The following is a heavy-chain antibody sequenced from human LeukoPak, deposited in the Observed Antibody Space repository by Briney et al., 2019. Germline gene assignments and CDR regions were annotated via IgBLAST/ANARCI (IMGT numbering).Heavy chain of an antibody. CDR1: GFTFSHYG. CDR3: AQDRGGFYHSNGYYSLDC. Sequence: GGSLRLSCAASGFTFSHYGMHWLRQAPGKGLEWVAFMRHDGSTQFYAESIRGRFTISRDNSKNTLYLPMNSLRADGTAAYYCAQDRGGFYHSNGYYSLDCRGQGTLVTVSS. V-gene: IGHV3-30*02. CDR2: MRHDGSTQ. J-gene: IGHJ4*02. D-gene: IGHD3-22*01.